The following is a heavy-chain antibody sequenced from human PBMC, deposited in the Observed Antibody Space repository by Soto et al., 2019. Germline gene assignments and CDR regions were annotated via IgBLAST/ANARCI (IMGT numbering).Heavy chain of an antibody. J-gene: IGHJ4*02. CDR1: GFTFTSSA. D-gene: IGHD2-2*01. CDR2: IVVGSGNT. CDR3: AADLSSTRVWRVDN. V-gene: IGHV1-58*01. Sequence: GASVKVSCKASGFTFTSSAVQWVRQARGQRLEWIGWIVVGSGNTNYAQKFQERVTITRDMSTSTAYMELSSLRSEDTAVYYCAADLSSTRVWRVDNGGKGTLVTVSS.